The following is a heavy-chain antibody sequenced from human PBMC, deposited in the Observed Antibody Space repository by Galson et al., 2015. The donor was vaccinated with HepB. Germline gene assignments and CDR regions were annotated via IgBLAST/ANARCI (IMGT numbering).Heavy chain of an antibody. CDR2: ISTTGTNI. Sequence: SLRLSCAASGLSFSSKTMNWVRKVPGKGLQWVAYISTTGTNIHYAESVKGRFTTTRDNAKNTVFLQMNSLRAEDTALYYCAPTLFGSGAYWTFDLWGLGTLVTVSS. CDR3: APTLFGSGAYWTFDL. D-gene: IGHD2-21*01. CDR1: GLSFSSKT. J-gene: IGHJ3*01. V-gene: IGHV3-21*05.